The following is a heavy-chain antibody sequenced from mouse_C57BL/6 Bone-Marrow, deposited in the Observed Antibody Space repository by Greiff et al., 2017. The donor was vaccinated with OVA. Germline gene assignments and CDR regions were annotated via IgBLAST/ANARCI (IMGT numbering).Heavy chain of an antibody. D-gene: IGHD1-3*01. V-gene: IGHV1-55*01. CDR3: ARRGRTRDY. Sequence: QVQLQQPGAELVKPGASVKMSCTASGYTFTSYWITWVKQRPGQGLEWIGDIYPGSGSTNYTEKFKSKATLTVDTSSSTAYMQLSSLTSEDTAVYYCARRGRTRDYWGQGTTLTVSS. CDR1: GYTFTSYW. J-gene: IGHJ2*01. CDR2: IYPGSGST.